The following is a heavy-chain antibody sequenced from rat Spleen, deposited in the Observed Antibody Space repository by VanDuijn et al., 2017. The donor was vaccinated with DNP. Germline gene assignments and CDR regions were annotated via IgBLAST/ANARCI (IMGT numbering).Heavy chain of an antibody. CDR1: GFTFSNSY. CDR3: ARSWGDDGYPPFAY. D-gene: IGHD1-12*03. Sequence: EVQLVESGGGLVQPGRSLKLSCAASGFTFSNSYMAWVRQAPKKGLEWVATISYDGSSTYYRDSVKDRFTISRDNAKSTLYLQMDSLRSEDTATYCCARSWGDDGYPPFAYWGQGTLVTVSS. CDR2: ISYDGSST. J-gene: IGHJ3*01. V-gene: IGHV5-7*01.